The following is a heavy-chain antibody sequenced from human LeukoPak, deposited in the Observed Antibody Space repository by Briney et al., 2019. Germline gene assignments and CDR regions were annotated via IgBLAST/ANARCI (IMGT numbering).Heavy chain of an antibody. J-gene: IGHJ4*02. CDR2: INPSGGST. D-gene: IGHD2-2*01. CDR3: ARWGSTSCLDY. V-gene: IGHV1-46*01. CDR1: GYTFTSYY. Sequence: ASVKVSCKASGYTFTSYYMHWVRQAPGQGLEWMEIINPSGGSTSYAQKFQGRVTMTRDASTSTVYMELSSLRSEDTAVYYCARWGSTSCLDYWGQGTLVTVSS.